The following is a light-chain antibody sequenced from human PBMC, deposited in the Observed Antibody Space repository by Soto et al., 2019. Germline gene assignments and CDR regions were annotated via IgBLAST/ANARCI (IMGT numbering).Light chain of an antibody. CDR2: GAS. J-gene: IGKJ5*01. CDR1: QSVSSN. Sequence: IVMSQSPATLSVSPGERATLSCRASQSVSSNLAWYQQKPVQAPRLLIYGASTRATGIPARFSGSGSGTEFTLTISSLQSEDFAVYYCQQYNNWPPLTFGQGARLAI. V-gene: IGKV3-15*01. CDR3: QQYNNWPPLT.